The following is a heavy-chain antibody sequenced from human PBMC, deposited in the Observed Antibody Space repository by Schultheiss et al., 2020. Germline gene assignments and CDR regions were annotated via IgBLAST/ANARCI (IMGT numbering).Heavy chain of an antibody. J-gene: IGHJ4*02. Sequence: GGSLRLSCAASGFTFSNYAMNWVRQAPGKGLEWVSAISGSGGSTYYADSVKGRFTISRDNIKNTLYLQMNSLRAEDTAVYYCAKARGASSNWYFDYWGQGTLVTVSS. D-gene: IGHD4-11*01. V-gene: IGHV3-23*01. CDR2: ISGSGGST. CDR3: AKARGASSNWYFDY. CDR1: GFTFSNYA.